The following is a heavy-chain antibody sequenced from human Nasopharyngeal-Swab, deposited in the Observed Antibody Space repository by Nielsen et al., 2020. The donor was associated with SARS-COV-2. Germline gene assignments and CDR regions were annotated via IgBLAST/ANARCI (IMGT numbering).Heavy chain of an antibody. CDR2: IYYSGSP. CDR3: ARVGYSNYGEGFDY. V-gene: IGHV4-61*01. Sequence: SETLSLTCTVSGGSVRSDFYYWSWLRQPPGKVLEWIGHIYYSGSPNYKPSLKSRVTISVDTTKNQFSLKLSSVTAADTAVYYCARVGYSNYGEGFDYWGQGTLVTVSS. D-gene: IGHD4-11*01. CDR1: GGSVRSDFYY. J-gene: IGHJ4*02.